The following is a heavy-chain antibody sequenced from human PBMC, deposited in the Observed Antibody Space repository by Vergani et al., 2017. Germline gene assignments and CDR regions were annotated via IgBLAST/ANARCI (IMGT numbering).Heavy chain of an antibody. J-gene: IGHJ3*02. CDR1: GFTFSSYS. Sequence: EVQLVESGGGLVKPGGSLRLSCAASGFTFSSYSMNWVRQAPGKGLEWVSSISSSSSYIYYADSVKGRFTISRDNANNSLYLQMNSLRAGDTAVYYCARARITIVGVADAFDIWGQGTMVTVSS. D-gene: IGHD3-3*01. CDR3: ARARITIVGVADAFDI. CDR2: ISSSSSYI. V-gene: IGHV3-21*01.